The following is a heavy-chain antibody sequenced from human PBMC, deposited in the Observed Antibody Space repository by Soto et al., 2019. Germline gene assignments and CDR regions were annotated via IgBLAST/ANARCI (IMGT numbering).Heavy chain of an antibody. D-gene: IGHD6-13*01. CDR2: INHSGST. Sequence: PSETLSLTCAVYGGSFSGYYWSWIRQPPGKGLEWIGEINHSGSTNYNPSLKSRVTISVDTSKNQFSLKLSSVTAADTAVYYCARLYSSSWYRGYFQHWGQGTLVTVSS. J-gene: IGHJ1*01. CDR3: ARLYSSSWYRGYFQH. CDR1: GGSFSGYY. V-gene: IGHV4-34*01.